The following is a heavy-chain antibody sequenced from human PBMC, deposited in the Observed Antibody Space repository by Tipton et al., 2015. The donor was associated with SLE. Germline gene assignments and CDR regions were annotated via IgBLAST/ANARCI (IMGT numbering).Heavy chain of an antibody. D-gene: IGHD4-17*01. J-gene: IGHJ5*01. CDR3: ASISPRPDHGDYEGAFDS. Sequence: TLSLTCTVSGGSIRTSAFYWGWVRQSPGKGLEWIASVFYSGSTYYNPSLQSRVTISVDTSKNQFSLKMISVTTTDTAVYYCASISPRPDHGDYEGAFDSWGQGILVSVSP. V-gene: IGHV4-39*01. CDR2: VFYSGST. CDR1: GGSIRTSAFY.